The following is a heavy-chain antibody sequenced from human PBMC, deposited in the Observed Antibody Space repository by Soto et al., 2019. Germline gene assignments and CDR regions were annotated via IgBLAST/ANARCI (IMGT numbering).Heavy chain of an antibody. D-gene: IGHD1-26*01. CDR2: IKEDGSEK. V-gene: IGHV3-7*01. J-gene: IGHJ4*02. Sequence: PGGSLRLSCAASGFTYDTYWMSWVRQAPGKGLECVANIKEDGSEKYYVESVKGRFTISRDNAENSLYPQMNSLRAEDTAVYYCASAPLRGPYVGYFDYWGQGTLVTVSS. CDR1: GFTYDTYW. CDR3: ASAPLRGPYVGYFDY.